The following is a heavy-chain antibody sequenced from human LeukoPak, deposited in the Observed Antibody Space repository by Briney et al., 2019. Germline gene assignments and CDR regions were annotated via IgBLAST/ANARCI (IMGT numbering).Heavy chain of an antibody. D-gene: IGHD2-2*01. CDR1: GYTFSNFG. V-gene: IGHV1-18*01. CDR2: ISGNNDNP. CDR3: ARDGTSTDDY. Sequence: ASVRVSCMTSGYTFSNFGINWVRQAAGQGLEWMGWISGNNDNPNYGQKFQGRFTVTTDSSTSTAYMELRNLTFDDTAVYYCARDGTSTDDYWGQGTLVTVSS. J-gene: IGHJ4*02.